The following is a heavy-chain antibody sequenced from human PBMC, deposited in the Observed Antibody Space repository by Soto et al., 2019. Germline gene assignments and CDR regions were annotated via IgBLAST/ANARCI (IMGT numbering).Heavy chain of an antibody. CDR3: AREPNRSGMDV. CDR2: IWYDGSNK. Sequence: QVQLVESGGGVVQPGRSLRLSCAASGFTFSSYGMHWVRQAPGKGLEWVAVIWYDGSNKYYADSVKGRFTISRDNSKNTLYLQMNSLRAEDTAVYYCAREPNRSGMDVWGQGTTVTVSS. J-gene: IGHJ6*02. CDR1: GFTFSSYG. V-gene: IGHV3-33*01.